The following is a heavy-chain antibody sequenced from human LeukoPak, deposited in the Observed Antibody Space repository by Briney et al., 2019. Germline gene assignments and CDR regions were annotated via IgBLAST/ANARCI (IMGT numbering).Heavy chain of an antibody. Sequence: SETLSLTCTVSGGSISSGDYYWSWIRQPAGKGLEWIGRIYTSGSTNYNPSLKSRVTISVDTSKNQFSLKLSSVTAADTAVYYCARGTSYYDFWSGYYFWGQGTMVTVSS. V-gene: IGHV4-61*02. D-gene: IGHD3-3*01. CDR2: IYTSGST. CDR1: GGSISSGDYY. CDR3: ARGTSYYDFWSGYYF. J-gene: IGHJ3*01.